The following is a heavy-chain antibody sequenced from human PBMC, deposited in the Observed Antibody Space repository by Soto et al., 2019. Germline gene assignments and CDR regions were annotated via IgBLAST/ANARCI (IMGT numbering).Heavy chain of an antibody. CDR3: ARAGDIVVVPAARAFDY. CDR2: IIPIFGTA. CDR1: GGTFSSYA. D-gene: IGHD2-2*01. V-gene: IGHV1-69*01. Sequence: QVQLVQSGAEVKKPGSSVKVSCKASGGTFSSYAISWVRQAPGQGLEWMGGIIPIFGTANYAQKFQGRVTITADESTSTAYMELSSLRSEDTAVHYCARAGDIVVVPAARAFDYWGQGTLVTVSS. J-gene: IGHJ4*02.